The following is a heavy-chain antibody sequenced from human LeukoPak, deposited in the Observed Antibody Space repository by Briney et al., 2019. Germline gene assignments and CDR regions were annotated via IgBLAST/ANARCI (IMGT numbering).Heavy chain of an antibody. V-gene: IGHV1-8*03. J-gene: IGHJ4*02. CDR2: MNPNSGYT. CDR3: ARVAGSIDY. Sequence: ASVKVSGKTFGYTFTTYDINWVRQATGQGLEWMGWMNPNSGYTGYAQKFQGRGTITRDTSISTAYMELSSLRSEDTAVYYCARVAGSIDYWGKGTLVTVSS. D-gene: IGHD6-19*01. CDR1: GYTFTTYD.